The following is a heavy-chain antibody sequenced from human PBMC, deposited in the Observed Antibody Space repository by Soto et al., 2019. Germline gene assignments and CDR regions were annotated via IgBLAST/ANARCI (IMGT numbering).Heavy chain of an antibody. CDR2: IIPVFGTV. D-gene: IGHD6-13*01. V-gene: IGHV1-69*01. CDR3: ARDNPYTNSFGNWFDP. CDR1: VGTFSNYA. Sequence: QVRLVQSGAEVKKPGSAVKVSCKASVGTFSNYASTWLRLAPGQGREWLGGIIPVFGTVNYAQKFQGRVTITADESTSTAYMERNMLRSEATAVYYCARDNPYTNSFGNWFDPWGQGTMVIVS. J-gene: IGHJ5*02.